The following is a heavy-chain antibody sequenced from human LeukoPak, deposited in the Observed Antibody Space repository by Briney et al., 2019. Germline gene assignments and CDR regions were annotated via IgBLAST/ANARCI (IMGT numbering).Heavy chain of an antibody. CDR2: ISSSSSTI. CDR3: ARHSIAARRDAFDI. Sequence: PGGSLRLSCAASGFTFSSYSMNWVRQAPGKGLEWVSYISSSSSTIYYADSVKGRFNISRDNANNALYLQMNSLRAEDTAVYYCARHSIAARRDAFDIWGQGTMVTVSS. D-gene: IGHD6-6*01. V-gene: IGHV3-48*01. J-gene: IGHJ3*02. CDR1: GFTFSSYS.